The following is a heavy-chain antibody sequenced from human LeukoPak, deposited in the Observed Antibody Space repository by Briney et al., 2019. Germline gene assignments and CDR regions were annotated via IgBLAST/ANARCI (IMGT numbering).Heavy chain of an antibody. CDR3: ARTHSPSGYFYFFDY. CDR2: ISSGNGYT. J-gene: IGHJ4*02. V-gene: IGHV3-11*03. CDR1: GFTLSYHY. Sequence: PGGSLRLSCAASGFTLSYHYMSWIREAPGKGLEWVSHISSGNGYTDHADSVKGRFIISRANAKNSLYLKMNCLRAEDTAVYYCARTHSPSGYFYFFDYWGQGTLVTVSS. D-gene: IGHD3-22*01.